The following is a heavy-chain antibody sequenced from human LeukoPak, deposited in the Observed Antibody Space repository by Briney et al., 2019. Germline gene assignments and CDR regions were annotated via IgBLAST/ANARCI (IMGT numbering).Heavy chain of an antibody. CDR1: GGTFSSYA. Sequence: SVKVSCKASGGTFSSYAISWVRQAPAQGLEWMGRIIPILGIANYAQKFQGRVTITADKSTSTAYMELSSLRSEDTAVYYCARDVTVAGTRWYYFDYWGQGTLVTVSS. J-gene: IGHJ4*02. CDR3: ARDVTVAGTRWYYFDY. V-gene: IGHV1-69*04. D-gene: IGHD6-19*01. CDR2: IIPILGIA.